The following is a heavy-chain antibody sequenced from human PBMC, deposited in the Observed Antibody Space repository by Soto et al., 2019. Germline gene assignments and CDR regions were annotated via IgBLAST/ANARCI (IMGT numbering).Heavy chain of an antibody. V-gene: IGHV4-39*01. CDR3: ATKYYDFWSGYSDV. Sequence: SETLALTCTVSGGSISSSSYYWGWIRQPPGKGLEWIGSIYYSGSTYYNPSLKSRVTISVDTSKNQFSLKLSSVTAADTAVYYCATKYYDFWSGYSDVWGKWTTVTVSS. CDR1: GGSISSSSYY. D-gene: IGHD3-3*01. CDR2: IYYSGST. J-gene: IGHJ6*04.